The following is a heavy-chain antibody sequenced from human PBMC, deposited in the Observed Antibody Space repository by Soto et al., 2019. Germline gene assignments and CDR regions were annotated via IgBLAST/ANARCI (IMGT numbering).Heavy chain of an antibody. CDR2: VYPDDSET. D-gene: IGHD3-16*01. V-gene: IGHV5-51*01. J-gene: IGHJ6*02. Sequence: GESLKSSCNGSGYNFPIYWIGWVRQMPGKVLEWMGIVYPDDSETRYSPSFQGQVTISDDKSSSTAYLQWNSLKDSDTATYYCARRAKPNFLDYYVLDVWGQGTTVPVSS. CDR1: GYNFPIYW. CDR3: ARRAKPNFLDYYVLDV.